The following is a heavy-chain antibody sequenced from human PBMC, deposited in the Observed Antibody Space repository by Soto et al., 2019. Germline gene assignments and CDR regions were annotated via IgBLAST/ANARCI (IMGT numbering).Heavy chain of an antibody. CDR1: GYTFSSYA. Sequence: EVQLLESGGGLVQPGGYLRLSCAASGYTFSSYAMSWVRQAPGKGLEWVSAISGSGGSTYYADSVKGRFTISRDNSKNTLYLQMNSLRAEDTAVYYCAKDRWQQLLENWFDHWGLGTLVTVSS. J-gene: IGHJ5*02. D-gene: IGHD6-13*01. V-gene: IGHV3-23*01. CDR2: ISGSGGST. CDR3: AKDRWQQLLENWFDH.